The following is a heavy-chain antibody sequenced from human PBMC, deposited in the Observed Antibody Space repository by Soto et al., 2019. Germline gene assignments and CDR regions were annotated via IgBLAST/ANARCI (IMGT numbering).Heavy chain of an antibody. CDR1: CGSISSGGYY. CDR3: ARVCGGDCHYGMDV. J-gene: IGHJ6*04. CDR2: IYYSGST. V-gene: IGHV4-31*03. Sequence: QVQLQESGPGLVKPSQTLSLTCTVSCGSISSGGYYWSWIRQHPGKGLEWIGYIYYSGSTYYNPSLKSRVTISVDPSKNQFSLKLSSVTAADTAVYYCARVCGGDCHYGMDVWGKGTTVTVSS. D-gene: IGHD2-21*02.